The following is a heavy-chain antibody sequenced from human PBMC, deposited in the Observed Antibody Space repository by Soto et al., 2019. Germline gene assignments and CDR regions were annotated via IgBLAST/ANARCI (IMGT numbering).Heavy chain of an antibody. CDR2: IIPILGIA. V-gene: IGHV1-69*02. J-gene: IGHJ4*02. D-gene: IGHD3-10*01. Sequence: QVQLVQSGAEVKKPGSSVKVSCKASGGTFSSYTISWVRQAPGQGLEWMGRIIPILGIAKYAQKFQGRVTITADKSTSTAYMELSSLRSEDTAVYYCARSPSPMVRGVIIGSFDYWGQGTLVTVSS. CDR1: GGTFSSYT. CDR3: ARSPSPMVRGVIIGSFDY.